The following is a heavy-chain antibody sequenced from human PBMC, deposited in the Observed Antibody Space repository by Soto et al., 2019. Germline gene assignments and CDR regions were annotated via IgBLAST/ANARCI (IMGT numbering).Heavy chain of an antibody. Sequence: SVKVSCKGSGYTFTYRYLHWVRQAPGQALEWMGWITPFNGNTNYAQKFQDRVTITRDRSMSTAYMELSSLRSEDTAMYYCARSKGSSGYYSDDAFDIWG. D-gene: IGHD3-22*01. CDR3: ARSKGSSGYYSDDAFDI. CDR1: GYTFTYRY. V-gene: IGHV1-45*02. J-gene: IGHJ3*02. CDR2: ITPFNGNT.